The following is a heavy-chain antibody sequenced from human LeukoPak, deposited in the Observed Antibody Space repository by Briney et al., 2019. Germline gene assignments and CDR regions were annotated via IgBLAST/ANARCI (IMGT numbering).Heavy chain of an antibody. Sequence: ASVKVSCKASGYTFTGYYLHWVRQAPGQGLEWMGWINPNSGDTNYAQKFQGRVTMTRDTSISTAYMELSRLRSDDTAVYYCAKDQGRGYTYGLYYFDYWGQGTLVTVSS. CDR2: INPNSGDT. J-gene: IGHJ4*02. CDR3: AKDQGRGYTYGLYYFDY. CDR1: GYTFTGYY. V-gene: IGHV1-2*02. D-gene: IGHD5-18*01.